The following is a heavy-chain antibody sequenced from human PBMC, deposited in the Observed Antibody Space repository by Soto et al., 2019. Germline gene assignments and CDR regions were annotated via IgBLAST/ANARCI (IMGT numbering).Heavy chain of an antibody. CDR1: GFTFSNYW. Sequence: EVQLVESGGGWVQPGGSLRLSCAASGFTFSNYWMSWVRQAPGKGLEWVANIKQDGSQKYYVDSVKGRFTISRDNAKNSLYLEMNSLRAEDTAVSSCERILPIEAAGAPYGFDPWGQGTLVTVSA. V-gene: IGHV3-7*03. J-gene: IGHJ5*02. D-gene: IGHD6-13*01. CDR3: ERILPIEAAGAPYGFDP. CDR2: IKQDGSQK.